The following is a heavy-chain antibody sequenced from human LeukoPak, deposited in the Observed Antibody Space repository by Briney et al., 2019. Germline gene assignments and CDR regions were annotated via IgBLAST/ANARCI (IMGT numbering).Heavy chain of an antibody. D-gene: IGHD3-10*01. Sequence: GGSLRLSCEASGFSFSSYAMSWVRQAPGKGLEWVSAISGSGGSTYYADSVKGRFTISRDNSKNTLYLQMNSLRAEDTAVYYCAKLERITMVRGARGPTYYFDYWGQGTLVTVSS. CDR3: AKLERITMVRGARGPTYYFDY. V-gene: IGHV3-23*01. CDR1: GFSFSSYA. CDR2: ISGSGGST. J-gene: IGHJ4*02.